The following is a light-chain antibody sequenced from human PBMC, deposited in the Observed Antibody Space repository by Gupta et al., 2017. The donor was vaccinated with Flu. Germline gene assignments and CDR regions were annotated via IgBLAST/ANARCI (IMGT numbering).Light chain of an antibody. CDR1: SSNIGSNT. CDR2: RKN. V-gene: IGLV1-44*01. CDR3: AAWVDNIKGDV. Sequence: QSVLTQPPSASGTPGQRVTISCSGSSSNIGSNTVNWYQQLPGKAPKLLIFRKNQRPSGVPDRFSGSKSGTSASLTLTGLQSEDEAEYYWAAWVDNIKGDVFGTGTKLTVL. J-gene: IGLJ1*01.